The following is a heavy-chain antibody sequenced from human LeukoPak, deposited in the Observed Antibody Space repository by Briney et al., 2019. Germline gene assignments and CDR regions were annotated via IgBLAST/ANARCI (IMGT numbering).Heavy chain of an antibody. D-gene: IGHD3-16*01. CDR2: IKQDGSEK. J-gene: IGHJ3*01. CDR3: ARDRIGEDTYDNVFDV. V-gene: IGHV3-7*01. CDR1: GFTFSSYW. Sequence: PGGSLRLSCAASGFTFSSYWMSWVRQAPGKGLEWVANIKQDGSEKYYVDSVKGRFTISRDNAKNSLYLQMNSLRAEDTAVYYCARDRIGEDTYDNVFDVWGQGTLVAVSS.